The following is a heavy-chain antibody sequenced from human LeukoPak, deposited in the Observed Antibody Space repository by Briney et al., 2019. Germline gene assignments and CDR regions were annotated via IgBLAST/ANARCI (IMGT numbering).Heavy chain of an antibody. D-gene: IGHD6-13*01. CDR1: GFTFDSYW. CDR2: IKEDGSEK. V-gene: IGHV3-7*05. J-gene: IGHJ4*02. CDR3: AREIGSAARGR. Sequence: GGSLRLSCATSGFTFDSYWMSWVRQAPGKELEWVANIKEDGSEKYYVDSVKGRFTISRDNAKNSVYLQMNSLRAEDTAVYYCAREIGSAARGRWGQGTLVTVSS.